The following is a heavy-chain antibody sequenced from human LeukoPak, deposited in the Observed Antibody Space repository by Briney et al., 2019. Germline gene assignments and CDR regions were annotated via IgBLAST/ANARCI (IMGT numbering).Heavy chain of an antibody. D-gene: IGHD3-9*01. CDR2: IKSKTDGGTT. Sequence: GGSLRLSCAASGFTFSSYAMSWVRQAPGKGLEWVGRIKSKTDGGTTDYAAPVKGRFTISRNDSKNTLYLQMNSLKTEDTAVYYCTTVIPSYDILTGYPGGYWGQGTLVTVSS. V-gene: IGHV3-15*01. J-gene: IGHJ4*02. CDR1: GFTFSSYA. CDR3: TTVIPSYDILTGYPGGY.